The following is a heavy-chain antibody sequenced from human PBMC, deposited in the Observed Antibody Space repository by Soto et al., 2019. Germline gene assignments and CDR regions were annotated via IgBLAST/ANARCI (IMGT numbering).Heavy chain of an antibody. D-gene: IGHD4-4*01. CDR3: ARGLYSNYPYYYYYGMDV. J-gene: IGHJ6*02. Sequence: SGTLSLTCTVSGGSVSRGSYYWSWLRQRPGKGREWVGYVYYSGGTNYDPARKSRVTISVDTSKNQFSLKLSSVTAAETAVDYCARGLYSNYPYYYYYGMDVWGQGTPVTVSS. CDR1: GGSVSRGSYY. V-gene: IGHV4-61*01. CDR2: VYYSGGT.